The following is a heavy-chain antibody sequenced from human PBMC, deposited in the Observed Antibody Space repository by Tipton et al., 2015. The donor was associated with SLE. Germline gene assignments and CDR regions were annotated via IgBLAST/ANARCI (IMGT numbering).Heavy chain of an antibody. J-gene: IGHJ4*02. CDR2: IHKSGET. V-gene: IGHV4-59*01. CDR3: ARRHSYGYFDY. CDR1: DGSISNYY. D-gene: IGHD5-18*01. Sequence: LRLSCTVSDGSISNYYWTWLRQPPGKGLEWIGYIHKSGETHYTPSLKGRVTMSLDTSESQFSLRLSSVTAADTAVYYCARRHSYGYFDYWGQGTLVTVSS.